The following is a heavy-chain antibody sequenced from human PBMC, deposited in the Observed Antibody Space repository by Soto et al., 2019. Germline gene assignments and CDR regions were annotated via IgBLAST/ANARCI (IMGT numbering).Heavy chain of an antibody. CDR2: ISGSSSST. J-gene: IGHJ4*02. V-gene: IGHV3-23*01. CDR3: AKGTYYYGSGSYYKH. D-gene: IGHD3-10*01. Sequence: GGSLRLSCAASGFTFSSFEMSWVRQAPGRGLEWVSFISGSSSSTYYADAVKGRFTISRDNSKNTLYLQMNSLRAEDTAVYYCAKGTYYYGSGSYYKHWGQGTLVTVSS. CDR1: GFTFSSFE.